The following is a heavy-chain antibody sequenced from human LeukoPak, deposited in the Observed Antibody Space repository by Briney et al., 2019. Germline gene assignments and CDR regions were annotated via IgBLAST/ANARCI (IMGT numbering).Heavy chain of an antibody. CDR1: GYTFTSYG. V-gene: IGHV1-18*01. CDR3: ARVPYYDILIGYSGP. J-gene: IGHJ5*02. CDR2: ISAYNGNT. Sequence: ASVKVSCKASGYTFTSYGISWVRQAPGQGLEWMGWISAYNGNTNYAQKLQGRVTMTTDTSTSTAYMELRSLRSDDTAVYYCARVPYYDILIGYSGPWGQGTLGTVSS. D-gene: IGHD3-9*01.